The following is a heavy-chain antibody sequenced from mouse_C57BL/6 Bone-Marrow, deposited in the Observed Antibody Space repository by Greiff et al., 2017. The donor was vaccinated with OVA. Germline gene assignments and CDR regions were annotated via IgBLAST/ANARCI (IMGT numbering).Heavy chain of an antibody. CDR2: ISYDGSN. CDR3: ARGGVYDGYFYYAMDY. D-gene: IGHD2-3*01. J-gene: IGHJ4*01. CDR1: GYSITSGYY. Sequence: EVKLLESGPGLVKPSQSLSLTCSVTGYSITSGYYWNWIRQFPGNNLEWMGYISYDGSNNYNPSLKNRISITRDTSKNQFFLKLNSVTTEDTATYYCARGGVYDGYFYYAMDYWGQGTSVTVSS. V-gene: IGHV3-6*01.